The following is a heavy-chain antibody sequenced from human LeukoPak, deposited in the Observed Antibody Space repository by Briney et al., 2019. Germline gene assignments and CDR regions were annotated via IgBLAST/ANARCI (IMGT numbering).Heavy chain of an antibody. J-gene: IGHJ4*02. D-gene: IGHD6-19*01. V-gene: IGHV3-74*01. CDR1: GFTFRSYW. CDR2: INSDGSST. CDR3: ARVIAVAGNYYFDY. Sequence: PGGSLRLSCAASGFTFRSYWMHWVRQAPGKGLVWVSRINSDGSSTSYADSVKGRFTISRDNAKNTLYLQMNSLRAEDTAVYYCARVIAVAGNYYFDYWGQGTLVTVSS.